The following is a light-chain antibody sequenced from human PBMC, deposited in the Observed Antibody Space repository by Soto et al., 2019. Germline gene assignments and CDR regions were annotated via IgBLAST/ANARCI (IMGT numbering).Light chain of an antibody. J-gene: IGKJ1*01. Sequence: EIVMTQSPATLSMSPGERATLSCRASQSVNKHLAWYQQKPGQAPRLLIYGASSRATGIPDRFSGSGSGTDFTLTISRLEPADFAVYYCQRYGSSRPWTFGQGTKVDIK. V-gene: IGKV3-20*01. CDR1: QSVNKH. CDR3: QRYGSSRPWT. CDR2: GAS.